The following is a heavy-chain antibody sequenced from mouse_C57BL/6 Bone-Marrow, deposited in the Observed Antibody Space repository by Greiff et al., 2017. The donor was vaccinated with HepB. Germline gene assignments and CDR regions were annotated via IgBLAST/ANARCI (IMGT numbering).Heavy chain of an antibody. Sequence: VQLQESGPGLVAPSQSLSITCTVSGFSLTSYGVHWVRQPPGKGLEWLVVIWSDGSTTYNSALKSRLSISKDNSKSQLFLKMNSRQTVDTAMYYCSRQDCYFFMDYWGQGTSVTVSS. D-gene: IGHD2-3*01. V-gene: IGHV2-6-1*01. J-gene: IGHJ4*01. CDR1: GFSLTSYG. CDR3: SRQDCYFFMDY. CDR2: IWSDGST.